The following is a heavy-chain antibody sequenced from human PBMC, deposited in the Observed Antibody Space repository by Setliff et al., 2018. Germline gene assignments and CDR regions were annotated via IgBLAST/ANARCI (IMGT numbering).Heavy chain of an antibody. CDR3: ARTGTYRYFDY. J-gene: IGHJ4*02. CDR2: IYYRGDT. V-gene: IGHV4-39*01. CDR1: GASVSGNSYY. Sequence: SETLSLTCTVSGASVSGNSYYWGWIRQPPGKGLEWIGRIYYRGDTYYNASLKGRLTISVDTAQNQFSLRLTSVTAADTAVYDCARTGTYRYFDYWGQGALVTVSS. D-gene: IGHD1-1*01.